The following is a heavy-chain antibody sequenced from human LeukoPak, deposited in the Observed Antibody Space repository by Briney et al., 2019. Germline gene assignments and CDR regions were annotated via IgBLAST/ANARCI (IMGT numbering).Heavy chain of an antibody. CDR2: IYPDGKA. CDR3: AKGGEDSGYNSHFDS. CDR1: GVTVSTIY. V-gene: IGHV3-53*01. J-gene: IGHJ4*02. Sequence: GGSLRLSCAASGVTVSTIYMGWVRQAPGKGLDWVSVIYPDGKAYYGDSVKGRFTISRDNSKNSVYLEMNSLSAGDTAVYYCAKGGEDSGYNSHFDSWGQGTLVIVSS. D-gene: IGHD5-24*01.